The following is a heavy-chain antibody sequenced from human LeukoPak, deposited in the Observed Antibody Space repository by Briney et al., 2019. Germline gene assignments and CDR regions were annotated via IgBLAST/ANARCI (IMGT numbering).Heavy chain of an antibody. J-gene: IGHJ4*02. CDR3: ATSPGVLRFLEWLPPPFDY. V-gene: IGHV1-24*01. CDR2: FDPEDGET. CDR1: GYTLTELS. Sequence: GSVKVSCKVSGYTLTELSMHWVRQAPGKGLEWMGDFDPEDGETIYAQKFQGRVTMTEDTSTDTAYMELSSLRSEDTAVYYCATSPGVLRFLEWLPPPFDYWGQGTLVTVSS. D-gene: IGHD3-3*01.